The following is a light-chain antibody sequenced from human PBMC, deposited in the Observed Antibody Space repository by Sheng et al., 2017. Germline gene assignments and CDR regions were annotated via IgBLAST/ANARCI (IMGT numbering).Light chain of an antibody. CDR3: QQYESYPVT. V-gene: IGKV1-13*02. CDR1: QGISSA. J-gene: IGKJ2*01. CDR2: DAS. Sequence: AIQLTQSPSSLSASVGDRVTITCRTSQGISSALAWFQQIPGKAPKLLIYDASSLESGVPSRFSGSGSETYFTLTISSLQPEDFATYFCQQYESYPVTFGQGTKLEI.